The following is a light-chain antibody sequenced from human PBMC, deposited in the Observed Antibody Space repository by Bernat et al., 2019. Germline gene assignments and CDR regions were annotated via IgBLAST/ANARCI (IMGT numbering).Light chain of an antibody. V-gene: IGLV1-44*01. CDR3: AAWDDSLNGV. CDR2: SNY. CDR1: SSNIGSNN. J-gene: IGLJ2*01. Sequence: QSVLTQPPSASGSPGQSVTISCSGSSSNIGSNNVNWYQQLPGAAPKLLIYSNYERSSGVPDRCSGSKSGTSASLAISGLQSEDEGDYFCAAWDDSLNGVFGGGTKLTVL.